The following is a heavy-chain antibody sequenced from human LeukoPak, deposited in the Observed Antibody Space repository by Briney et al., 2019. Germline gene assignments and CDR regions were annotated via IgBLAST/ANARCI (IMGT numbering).Heavy chain of an antibody. D-gene: IGHD4-17*01. CDR1: GYTFTSYG. CDR3: ARMRTTVTSYYFDY. Sequence: ASVKVSCKASGYTFTSYGISWVRRAPGQGLEWMGWISAYNGNTNYAQKLQGRVTMTTDTSTSTAYMELRSLRSDDTAVYYCARMRTTVTSYYFDYWGQGTLVTVSS. V-gene: IGHV1-18*01. CDR2: ISAYNGNT. J-gene: IGHJ4*02.